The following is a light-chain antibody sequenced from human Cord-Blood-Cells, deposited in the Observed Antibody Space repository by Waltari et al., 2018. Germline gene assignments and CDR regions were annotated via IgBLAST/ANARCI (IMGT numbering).Light chain of an antibody. CDR1: SSDVGGYNY. V-gene: IGLV2-14*01. CDR2: DVS. Sequence: QSALTQPASVSGSPGQSITISCTGTSSDVGGYNYGSWYQQHPGKAPTLMIYDVSKRPSGVSNRFSGSKSGNTASLTISGLQAEDEADYYCSSYTSSSTVVFGGGTKLTVL. J-gene: IGLJ2*01. CDR3: SSYTSSSTVV.